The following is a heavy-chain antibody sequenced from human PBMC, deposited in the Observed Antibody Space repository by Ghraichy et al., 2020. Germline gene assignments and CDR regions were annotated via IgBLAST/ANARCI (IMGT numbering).Heavy chain of an antibody. D-gene: IGHD6-13*01. CDR3: ANYLQQAAVDY. Sequence: LSLTCAASGLTFSSYYMIWVRQAPGKGLEWVSSISGGGDYTYYADSVRGRFTISRDNAKTSLYLQVNSLRAEDTALYFCANYLQQAAVDYWGQGTLVTVSS. J-gene: IGHJ4*02. CDR1: GLTFSSYY. CDR2: ISGGGDYT. V-gene: IGHV3-21*01.